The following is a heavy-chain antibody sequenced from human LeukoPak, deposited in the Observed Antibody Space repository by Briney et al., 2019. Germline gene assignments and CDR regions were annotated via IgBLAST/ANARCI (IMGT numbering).Heavy chain of an antibody. D-gene: IGHD2-2*01. CDR2: VYSSGST. J-gene: IGHJ5*02. CDR1: GGSISSGGYH. CDR3: AALGYCSSRCDCWFDP. Sequence: SQTLSLTCTVSGGSISSGGYHWSWIRQHPGKGLEWIGHVYSSGSTYYNPSLKSRLTISVDTSKNQFSLKMSSVTAADTAVYYCAALGYCSSRCDCWFDPWGQGTLVTVSS. V-gene: IGHV4-31*03.